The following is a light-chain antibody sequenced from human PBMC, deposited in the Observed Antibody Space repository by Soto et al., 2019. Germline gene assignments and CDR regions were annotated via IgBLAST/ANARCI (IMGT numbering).Light chain of an antibody. CDR2: EGT. V-gene: IGLV2-23*01. CDR3: CSYASSSSYV. Sequence: QSALTQPPSASGSPGQSVAISCTGTSSDVGGYNYVSWYQQHPGKAPKLMIYEGTQRPSGVSSRFSGSKSGNTASLTISGLQAEDEADYYCCSYASSSSYVFGTGTKVTVL. CDR1: SSDVGGYNY. J-gene: IGLJ1*01.